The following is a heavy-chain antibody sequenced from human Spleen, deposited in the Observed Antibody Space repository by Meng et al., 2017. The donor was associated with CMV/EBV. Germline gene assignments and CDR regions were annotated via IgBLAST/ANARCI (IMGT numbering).Heavy chain of an antibody. Sequence: ASGFTFSSYGMHWVRQAPGKRLEWVAVISYDGSNKYYADSVKGRFTISRDNSKNTLYLQMNSLRAEDTAVYYCAKDGGGGYDSQLDYWGQGTLVTVSS. V-gene: IGHV3-30*18. D-gene: IGHD5-12*01. CDR2: ISYDGSNK. J-gene: IGHJ4*02. CDR1: GFTFSSYG. CDR3: AKDGGGGYDSQLDY.